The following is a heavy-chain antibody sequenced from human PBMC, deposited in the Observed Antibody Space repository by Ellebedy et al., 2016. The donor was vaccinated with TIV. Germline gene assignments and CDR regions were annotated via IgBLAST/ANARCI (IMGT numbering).Heavy chain of an antibody. CDR3: AKEQSPYYDILTDSFDY. V-gene: IGHV3-23*01. J-gene: IGHJ4*02. CDR2: ISGSGGST. D-gene: IGHD3-9*01. CDR1: GFTFSSFV. Sequence: PGGSLRLSCAASGFTFSSFVMSWVRQAPGKGLEWVSAISGSGGSTYYADSVKGRCTISRDISRNTLYLQMNSLRVEDTAVYYCAKEQSPYYDILTDSFDYWGQGALVTVSS.